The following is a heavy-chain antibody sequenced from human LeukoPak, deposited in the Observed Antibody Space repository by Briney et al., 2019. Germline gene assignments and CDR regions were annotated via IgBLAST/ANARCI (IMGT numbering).Heavy chain of an antibody. CDR1: GFSFSNFW. V-gene: IGHV3-74*01. CDR2: INSDGSST. CDR3: ARDSKGYGMDV. D-gene: IGHD4-11*01. J-gene: IGHJ6*02. Sequence: GGSLRLSCADSGFSFSNFWMHWVRHAPGKGLVWVSRINSDGSSTSYADSVKGRFTISRDNAKKTLYMQMNSLRAEDTALYYCARDSKGYGMDVWGQGTTVTVS.